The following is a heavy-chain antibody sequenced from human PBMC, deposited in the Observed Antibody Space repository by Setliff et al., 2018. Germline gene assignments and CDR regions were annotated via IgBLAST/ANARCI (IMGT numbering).Heavy chain of an antibody. D-gene: IGHD2-15*01. Sequence: SETLSLTCTVSGGSISSSSYYWGWIRQPPGKGLEWIGSIYYSGSTYYNPSLKSRVTISVDTSKNQFSLKLSSVTAADTAVYYCASRILTEFDYWGQGTLVTAPQ. J-gene: IGHJ4*02. CDR1: GGSISSSSYY. CDR3: ASRILTEFDY. CDR2: IYYSGST. V-gene: IGHV4-39*07.